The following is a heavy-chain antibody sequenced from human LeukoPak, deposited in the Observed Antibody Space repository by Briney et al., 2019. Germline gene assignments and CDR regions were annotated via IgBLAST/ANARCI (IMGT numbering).Heavy chain of an antibody. CDR1: GFTFSTSS. J-gene: IGHJ4*02. Sequence: GGSLRLSCVASGFTFSTSSMNWVRQAPGKGLEWISYISSSSGTIYYADSVKGRFTISRDNARNSLYLQMSSLRAEDTAVYYCAGLLVCSTTSCYGVDYSGQGTLVTVSS. D-gene: IGHD2-2*01. V-gene: IGHV3-48*01. CDR2: ISSSSGTI. CDR3: AGLLVCSTTSCYGVDY.